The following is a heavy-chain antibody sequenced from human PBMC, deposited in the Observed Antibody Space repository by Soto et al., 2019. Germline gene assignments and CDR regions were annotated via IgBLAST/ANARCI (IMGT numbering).Heavy chain of an antibody. CDR3: ARGRKPEYSGYDDYYYYMDV. V-gene: IGHV4-34*01. J-gene: IGHJ6*03. CDR2: INHSGST. D-gene: IGHD5-12*01. Sequence: SETLSLTCAVYGGSFSGYYWSWIRQPPGKGLEWIGEINHSGSTNYNPSLKSRVTISVDTSKNQFSLKLSSVTAADTAVYYCARGRKPEYSGYDDYYYYMDVWGKGTTVTVSS. CDR1: GGSFSGYY.